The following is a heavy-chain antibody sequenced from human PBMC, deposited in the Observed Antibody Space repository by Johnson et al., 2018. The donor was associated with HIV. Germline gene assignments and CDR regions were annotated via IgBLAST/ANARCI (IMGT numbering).Heavy chain of an antibody. D-gene: IGHD3-10*01. CDR3: ARDMVKGVDTAANAFDI. V-gene: IGHV3-33*01. J-gene: IGHJ3*02. CDR2: IWYDGSNK. Sequence: QVQLVESGGGVVQPGRSLRLSCAASGFTFSSYGMHWVRQAPGKGLEWVAVIWYDGSNKYYADSVKGRFTISRDNSKNTLYLQMNILRAEDTAVYYCARDMVKGVDTAANAFDIWGQGTMVTVSS. CDR1: GFTFSSYG.